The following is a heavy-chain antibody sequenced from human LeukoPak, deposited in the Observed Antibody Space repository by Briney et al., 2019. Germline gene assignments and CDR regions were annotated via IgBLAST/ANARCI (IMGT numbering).Heavy chain of an antibody. Sequence: PGGSLRLSCAASGFTFSSYDMHWVRQATGKGLEWVSAIGTAGDTYYPGSVKGRFTISRENAKNSLYLQMNSLRAGDTAVYYCARGRELWFGELLYDYWGQGTLATVSS. D-gene: IGHD3-10*01. CDR2: IGTAGDT. V-gene: IGHV3-13*01. CDR3: ARGRELWFGELLYDY. J-gene: IGHJ4*02. CDR1: GFTFSSYD.